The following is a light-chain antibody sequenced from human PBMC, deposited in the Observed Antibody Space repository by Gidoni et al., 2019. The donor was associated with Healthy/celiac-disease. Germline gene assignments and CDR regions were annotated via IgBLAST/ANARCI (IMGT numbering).Light chain of an antibody. CDR2: DAS. J-gene: IGKJ5*01. V-gene: IGKV3-11*01. CDR1: QSVSRY. CDR3: QQRSTWPT. Sequence: EIVLTQSPATLSLSPGERATLSCRASQSVSRYLAWYQQKPGQAPRLLIYDASNRATGIPAMFSGSASGTYFTLTISRLEPEDFAVYYCQQRSTWPTFGQGTRLEIK.